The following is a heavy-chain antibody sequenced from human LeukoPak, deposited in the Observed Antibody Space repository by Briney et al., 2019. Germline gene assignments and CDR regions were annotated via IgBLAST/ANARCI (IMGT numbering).Heavy chain of an antibody. V-gene: IGHV3-23*01. CDR2: ISGSGGST. D-gene: IGHD2/OR15-2a*01. Sequence: GGSLRLSCAASGFTFNSYAMYWARQAPGKGLEWVSTISGSGGSTYYVDSVKGRFTISRDNSKNTLYLQMNSLRVEDTAVYYCARGNSTWYYFDYWGQGTLVTVSS. CDR3: ARGNSTWYYFDY. J-gene: IGHJ4*02. CDR1: GFTFNSYA.